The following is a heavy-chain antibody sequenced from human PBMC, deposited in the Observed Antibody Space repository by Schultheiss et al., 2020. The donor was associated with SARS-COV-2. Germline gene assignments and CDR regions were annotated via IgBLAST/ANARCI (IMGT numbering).Heavy chain of an antibody. Sequence: GGSLRLSCSASGFTFSSYGMHWVRQAPGKGLEWVAVIWYDGSNKYYADSVKGRFTISRDNSKNTLYLQMNSLRAEDTAVYYCAKDPGARFGEIYFDYWGQGTLVTVSS. D-gene: IGHD3-10*01. CDR2: IWYDGSNK. CDR3: AKDPGARFGEIYFDY. J-gene: IGHJ4*02. CDR1: GFTFSSYG. V-gene: IGHV3-33*06.